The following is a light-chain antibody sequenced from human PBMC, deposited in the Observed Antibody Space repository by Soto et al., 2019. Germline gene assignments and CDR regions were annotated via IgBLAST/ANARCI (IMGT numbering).Light chain of an antibody. J-gene: IGKJ1*01. CDR1: QNIFSY. V-gene: IGKV1-39*01. CDR3: HQSYRTVWT. Sequence: DIQMTQSPSSLSASVGDRVTIPCLTSQNIFSYLNWYQQKAGQAPKLLIHSASTLESGVPSRFSGGGSGTDFTLTISGLQPEDFATYFCHQSYRTVWTFGQGTKVDNK. CDR2: SAS.